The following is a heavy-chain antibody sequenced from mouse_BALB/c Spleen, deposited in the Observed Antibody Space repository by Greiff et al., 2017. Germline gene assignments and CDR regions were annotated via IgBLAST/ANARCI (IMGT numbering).Heavy chain of an antibody. CDR1: GFTFSSFG. CDR2: ISSGSSTI. V-gene: IGHV5-17*02. CDR3: ASIYYGNYAAY. J-gene: IGHJ3*01. Sequence: DVKLVESGGGLVQPGGSRKLSCAASGFTFSSFGMHWVRQAPEKGLEWVAYISSGSSTIYYADTVKGRFTISRDNPKNTLFLQMTSLRSEDTAMYYCASIYYGNYAAYWGQGTLVTVSA. D-gene: IGHD2-1*01.